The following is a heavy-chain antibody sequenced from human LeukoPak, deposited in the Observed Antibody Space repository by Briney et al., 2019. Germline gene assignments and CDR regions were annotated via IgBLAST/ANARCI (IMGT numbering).Heavy chain of an antibody. D-gene: IGHD1-1*01. CDR2: ISSDGSIT. CDR1: GFTFSNSW. CDR3: TRGTGTTFDY. J-gene: IGHJ4*02. V-gene: IGHV3-74*01. Sequence: GGSLRLSCAASGFTFSNSWMHWVRQAPGKGLVWVSRISSDGSITTYADSVKGRFTISRDDAKNPLYLQMNTLRAEDTAVYYCTRGTGTTFDYWGQGTLVTVSS.